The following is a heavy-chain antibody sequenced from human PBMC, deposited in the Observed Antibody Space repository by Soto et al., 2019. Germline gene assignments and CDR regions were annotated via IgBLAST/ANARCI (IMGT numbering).Heavy chain of an antibody. Sequence: QVQLQESGPRLVKPSQTLSLTCTVSGGSISSAGYYWSWIRQHPGKGLEWTGYIYHSGNTHYNPSLKSRLTILVDTSKNQFSLRLSSVTAADAAVYYCAREGGYNSPNAFDIWGQGTMVTVFS. CDR3: AREGGYNSPNAFDI. CDR1: GGSISSAGYY. V-gene: IGHV4-31*03. CDR2: IYHSGNT. D-gene: IGHD6-13*01. J-gene: IGHJ3*02.